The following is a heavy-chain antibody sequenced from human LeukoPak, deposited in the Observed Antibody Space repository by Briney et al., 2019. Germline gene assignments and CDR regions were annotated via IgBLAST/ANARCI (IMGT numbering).Heavy chain of an antibody. Sequence: GGSLRLSCAASGFTFSSYWMHWVRQAPGKGLVWVSLISWDGGSTYYADSVKGRFTISRDNSKNSLYLQMNSLRTENTALYYCAKGGITGFDGMDVWGQGTTVTVSS. CDR3: AKGGITGFDGMDV. CDR1: GFTFSSYW. J-gene: IGHJ6*02. CDR2: ISWDGGST. D-gene: IGHD1-14*01. V-gene: IGHV3-43*01.